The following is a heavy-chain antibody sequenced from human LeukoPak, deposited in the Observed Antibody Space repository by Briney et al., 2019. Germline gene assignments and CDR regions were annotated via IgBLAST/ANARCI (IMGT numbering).Heavy chain of an antibody. J-gene: IGHJ3*02. D-gene: IGHD3-22*01. CDR1: GGSISSYY. CDR2: IYYSGST. Sequence: PSEILSLTCTVSGGSISSYYWSWIRQPPGKGLEWIGYIYYSGSTNYNPSLKSRVTMSVDTSKNQFSLKLSSVTAADTAVYYCARDKDYFDSGGAFDIWGQGTMVTVSS. V-gene: IGHV4-59*01. CDR3: ARDKDYFDSGGAFDI.